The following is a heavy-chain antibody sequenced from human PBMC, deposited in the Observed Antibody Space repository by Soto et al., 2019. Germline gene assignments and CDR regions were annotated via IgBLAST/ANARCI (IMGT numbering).Heavy chain of an antibody. CDR2: ISGSGGST. V-gene: IGHV3-23*01. Sequence: EVQLLESGGGLVQPGGSLRLSCAASGFTFSSYAMSWVRQAPGKGLEWVSAISGSGGSTYYADSVKGRFTISRDNSKKTLYLQMNSLRAEEMAVYYCAKAISGWYDTWGQGTLVTVSS. CDR3: AKAISGWYDT. J-gene: IGHJ5*02. D-gene: IGHD6-19*01. CDR1: GFTFSSYA.